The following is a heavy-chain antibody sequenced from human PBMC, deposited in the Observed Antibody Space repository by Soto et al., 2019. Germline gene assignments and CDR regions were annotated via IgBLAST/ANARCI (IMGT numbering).Heavy chain of an antibody. Sequence: EVQLVESGGGLVQPGGSLRVSCVVSGFTLSDYYMDWVRQAPGKGLEWIGRIRSKAKSYRTEYAASVQGRFTISGQDCISTLFLQMNSLETDDTAVYYCARGGTEHLTHSFIDYWGQGTLVTVSS. V-gene: IGHV3-72*01. J-gene: IGHJ4*02. CDR3: ARGGTEHLTHSFIDY. D-gene: IGHD1-1*01. CDR1: GFTLSDYY. CDR2: IRSKAKSYRT.